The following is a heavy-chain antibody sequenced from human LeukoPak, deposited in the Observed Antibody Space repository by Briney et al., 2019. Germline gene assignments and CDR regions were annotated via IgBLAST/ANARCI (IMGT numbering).Heavy chain of an antibody. D-gene: IGHD1-26*01. Sequence: GASVKVSCKASGYIFTNYEMNWVRQAPGQGLGWMGWINTTTGSPTYAQGFTGRFVFSLDTSVSTTYLQISSLEAEDTAVYYCARTVLGATGYFDYRGQGTLITVSS. CDR3: ARTVLGATGYFDY. V-gene: IGHV7-4-1*02. CDR2: INTTTGSP. CDR1: GYIFTNYE. J-gene: IGHJ4*02.